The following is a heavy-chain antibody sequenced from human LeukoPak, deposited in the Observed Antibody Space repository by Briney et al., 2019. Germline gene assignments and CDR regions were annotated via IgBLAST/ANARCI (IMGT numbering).Heavy chain of an antibody. CDR3: AKVDMAARTAVSDY. Sequence: PGGSERLCCAASGFTFSSYGMHWVRQAPGKGLEWVAFIRYDGSNKYYADSVKGRFTISRDNSKNTLYLQMNSLRAEDTAVYYCAKVDMAARTAVSDYWGQGTLVTVSS. CDR1: GFTFSSYG. V-gene: IGHV3-30*02. CDR2: IRYDGSNK. D-gene: IGHD6-6*01. J-gene: IGHJ4*02.